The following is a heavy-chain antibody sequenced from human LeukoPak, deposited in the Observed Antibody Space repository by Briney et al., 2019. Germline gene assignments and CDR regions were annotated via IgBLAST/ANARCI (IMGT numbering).Heavy chain of an antibody. J-gene: IGHJ4*02. V-gene: IGHV3-23*01. CDR2: ISGSGGST. CDR1: GFTFRSFT. Sequence: GGSLRLSCAASGFTFRSFTMSWVRQAPGKGLEWVSAISGSGGSTYYADSVKGRFTISRDNSKNTLYLQMNSLRAEDTAVYYCAKGTYDDFWSGYYGYWGQGTLVTVSS. D-gene: IGHD3-3*01. CDR3: AKGTYDDFWSGYYGY.